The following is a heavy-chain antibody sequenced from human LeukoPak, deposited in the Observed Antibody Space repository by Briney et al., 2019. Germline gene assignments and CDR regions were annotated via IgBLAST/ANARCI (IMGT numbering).Heavy chain of an antibody. V-gene: IGHV4-59*08. D-gene: IGHD6-13*01. CDR3: ARAYSSSWYYFDY. CDR1: GGSISTYY. CDR2: IYYSGST. J-gene: IGHJ4*02. Sequence: PSETLSLTCSVAGGSISTYYWSWIRQPPGKGLEWIGDIYYSGSTNYNPSLKSRVAASVDTSNNQFSLKLSSVTAADTAVYYCARAYSSSWYYFDYWGQGILVTVSS.